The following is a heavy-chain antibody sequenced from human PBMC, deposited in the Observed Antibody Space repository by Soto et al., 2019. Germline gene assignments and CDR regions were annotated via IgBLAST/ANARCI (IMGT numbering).Heavy chain of an antibody. J-gene: IGHJ6*02. V-gene: IGHV3-23*01. CDR2: ISGSGGST. CDR1: GFTFSSYA. D-gene: IGHD4-17*01. Sequence: GSLRLSCAASGFTFSSYAMSWVRQAPGKGLEWVSAISGSGGSTYYADSVKGRFTISRDNSKNTLYLQMNSLRAEDTAVYYCAKGTRGFNDYGDYGGNYYYYYGMDVWGQGTTVTVSS. CDR3: AKGTRGFNDYGDYGGNYYYYYGMDV.